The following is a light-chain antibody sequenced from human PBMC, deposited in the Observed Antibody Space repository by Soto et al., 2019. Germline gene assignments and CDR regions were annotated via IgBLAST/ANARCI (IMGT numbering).Light chain of an antibody. CDR1: QGISYY. J-gene: IGKJ3*01. CDR2: DAT. CDR3: QKYNVAFS. Sequence: DIQMTQSPPSLSASVGDRVTITCRASQGISYYLAWYQQKPGKGPKLLIYDATILQSGVPSRFSGSGSGTDFTLTISSLQPEDVATYYCQKYNVAFSFGPGTKVDIK. V-gene: IGKV1-27*01.